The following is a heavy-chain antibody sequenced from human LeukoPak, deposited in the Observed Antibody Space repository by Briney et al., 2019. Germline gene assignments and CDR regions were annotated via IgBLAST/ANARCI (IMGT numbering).Heavy chain of an antibody. V-gene: IGHV3-9*01. CDR3: AKGSDYGDPTRYFDL. J-gene: IGHJ2*01. D-gene: IGHD4-17*01. Sequence: GRFLRLSCAASGFTFDDYAMHWVRQAPGKGLEWVSGISWNSGSIGYADSVKGRFTISRDNAKNSLYLQMNSLRAEDTALYYCAKGSDYGDPTRYFDLWGRGTLVTVSS. CDR2: ISWNSGSI. CDR1: GFTFDDYA.